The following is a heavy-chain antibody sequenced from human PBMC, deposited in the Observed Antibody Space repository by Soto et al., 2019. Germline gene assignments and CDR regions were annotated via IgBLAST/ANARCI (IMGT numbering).Heavy chain of an antibody. CDR1: GFTFSSYA. V-gene: IGHV3-23*01. J-gene: IGHJ6*02. CDR3: ASGGIAATGIYYYGLDV. CDR2: ITGSGGST. D-gene: IGHD6-13*01. Sequence: GGSLRLSCAASGFTFSSYAMTWVRQAPEKGLEWVSSITGSGGSTYYADFVKGRFTISRDNSKNTLYLQMNSLRAEDTSVYFCASGGIAATGIYYYGLDVWGQGTTVTVSS.